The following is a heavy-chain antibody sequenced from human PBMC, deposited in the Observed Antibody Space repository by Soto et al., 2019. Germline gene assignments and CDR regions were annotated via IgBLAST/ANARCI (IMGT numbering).Heavy chain of an antibody. CDR3: ARDRAYCGGDCYPY. D-gene: IGHD2-21*02. Sequence: EVQLVESGGGLVQPGGSLRLSCAASGFTVSSNYMSWVRQAPGKGLEWVSVIYSGGSTYYADSVKGRFTISRDNSKNTLDLQMNSLRAEDTAVYYCARDRAYCGGDCYPYWGQGTLVTVSS. J-gene: IGHJ4*02. V-gene: IGHV3-66*01. CDR2: IYSGGST. CDR1: GFTVSSNY.